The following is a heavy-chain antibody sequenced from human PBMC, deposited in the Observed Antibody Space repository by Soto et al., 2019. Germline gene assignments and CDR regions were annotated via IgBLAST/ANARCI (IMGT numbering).Heavy chain of an antibody. Sequence: SETLSLTCTVSGGSIGSYYWSWIRQPPGKGLEWIGYIYYSGSTNYNPSLKSRVTISVDTSKNQFSLKLSSVTAADTAVYYCARRASWDDYFDYWGQGTLVTVSS. V-gene: IGHV4-59*08. J-gene: IGHJ4*02. D-gene: IGHD3-16*01. CDR3: ARRASWDDYFDY. CDR1: GGSIGSYY. CDR2: IYYSGST.